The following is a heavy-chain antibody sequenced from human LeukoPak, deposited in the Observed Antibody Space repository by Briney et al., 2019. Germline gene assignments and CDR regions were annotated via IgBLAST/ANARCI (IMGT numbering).Heavy chain of an antibody. Sequence: PSETLSLTCAADGGSFSGYYWSWIRQPPGKGLEWIGEINHSGSTNYNPSLKSRVTISVDTSKNQFSLKLSSVTAADTAVYYCARHRGYRGGYCSGGSCYHKYNWFDPWGQGTLVTVSS. J-gene: IGHJ5*02. CDR2: INHSGST. V-gene: IGHV4-34*01. D-gene: IGHD2-15*01. CDR1: GGSFSGYY. CDR3: ARHRGYRGGYCSGGSCYHKYNWFDP.